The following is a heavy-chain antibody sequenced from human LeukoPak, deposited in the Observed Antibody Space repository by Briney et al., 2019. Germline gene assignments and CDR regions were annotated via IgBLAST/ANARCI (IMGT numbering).Heavy chain of an antibody. CDR2: IYYSGST. D-gene: IGHD3-3*01. J-gene: IGHJ4*02. CDR1: GGSISSSSYY. Sequence: PSETLSLTCTVSGGSISSSSYYWGWIRQPPGKGLEWIGSIYYSGSTYYNPSLKSRVTISVDTSKNQFSLKLSSVTAADTAVYYCARGPLTIFGGESIDYWGQGTLVTVSS. CDR3: ARGPLTIFGGESIDY. V-gene: IGHV4-39*07.